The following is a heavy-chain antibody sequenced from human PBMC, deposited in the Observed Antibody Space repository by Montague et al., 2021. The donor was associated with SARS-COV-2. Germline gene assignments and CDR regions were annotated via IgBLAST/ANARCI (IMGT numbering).Heavy chain of an antibody. CDR1: GGSISSSSYY. Sequence: SETLSLTCTVSGGSISSSSYYWGWIRQPPGKGLEWIGSIYYSGSTYYNPSLKSRVTRSVDTSKNQFSLKLSSVTAADTAVYYCARDQGYNWNYYYYYGMDGWGQGTTVTVSS. CDR3: ARDQGYNWNYYYYYGMDG. J-gene: IGHJ6*02. D-gene: IGHD1-20*01. CDR2: IYYSGST. V-gene: IGHV4-39*07.